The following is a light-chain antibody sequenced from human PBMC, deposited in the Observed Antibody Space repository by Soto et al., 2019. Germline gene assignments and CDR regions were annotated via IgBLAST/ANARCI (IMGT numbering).Light chain of an antibody. CDR1: QSVSGTY. V-gene: IGKV3-20*01. Sequence: EIVLTQSPGTLSLSPGERATLSCRASQSVSGTYLAWYQQKPGQAPRLLIYGASSRATGIPDRFSGSGSGTDFTLTISRLEPEDFAVYYCQQYGSSPRNFGGGTKLEIK. CDR3: QQYGSSPRN. J-gene: IGKJ4*01. CDR2: GAS.